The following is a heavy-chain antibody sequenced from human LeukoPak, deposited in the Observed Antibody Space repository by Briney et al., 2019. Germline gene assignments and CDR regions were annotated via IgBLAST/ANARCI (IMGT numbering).Heavy chain of an antibody. D-gene: IGHD6-6*01. V-gene: IGHV4-34*01. CDR3: ARRVYQGGGYMDV. J-gene: IGHJ6*03. CDR2: INHSGST. Sequence: PSETLSLTCAVYGGSFSGYYWSWIRQPPGKGLEWIGEINHSGSTNYNPSLKSRVTISVDTSKNQFSLKLSSVTAADTAVYYCARRVYQGGGYMDVWGKGTTVTVSS. CDR1: GGSFSGYY.